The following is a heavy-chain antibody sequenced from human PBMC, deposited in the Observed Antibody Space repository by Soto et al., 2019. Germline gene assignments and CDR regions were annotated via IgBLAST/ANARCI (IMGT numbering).Heavy chain of an antibody. CDR3: ASGNIGYCSGGSCSVSVGGEFFFDY. J-gene: IGHJ4*02. Sequence: GASVKVSCKASGGTFSSYAISWVRQAPGQGREWMGGIIPIFGTANYAQKFQGRVTITADESTSTAYMELSSLRSEDTAVYYCASGNIGYCSGGSCSVSVGGEFFFDYWGQGXLVTVSS. V-gene: IGHV1-69*13. D-gene: IGHD2-15*01. CDR1: GGTFSSYA. CDR2: IIPIFGTA.